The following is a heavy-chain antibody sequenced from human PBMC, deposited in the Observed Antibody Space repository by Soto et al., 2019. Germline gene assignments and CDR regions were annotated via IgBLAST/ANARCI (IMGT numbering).Heavy chain of an antibody. V-gene: IGHV3-21*01. CDR2: ISSSSSYI. D-gene: IGHD2-21*02. Sequence: GGSLRLSCAASGFTFSSFAMSWVRQAPGKGLEWVSSISSSSSYIYYADSVKGRFTISRDNAKNSLYLQMNSLRAEDTAVYYCARRVATRIVVVTANYYYYGMDVWGQGTTVTVSS. CDR1: GFTFSSFA. CDR3: ARRVATRIVVVTANYYYYGMDV. J-gene: IGHJ6*02.